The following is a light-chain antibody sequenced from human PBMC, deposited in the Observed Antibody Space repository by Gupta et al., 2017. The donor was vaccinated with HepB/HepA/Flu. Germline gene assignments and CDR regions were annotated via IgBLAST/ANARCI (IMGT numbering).Light chain of an antibody. CDR1: QSVSSSY. Sequence: EIVLTQSPGTLSLSPGERATLSCSASQSVSSSYLAWYQQRPGQAPRLLIYGASSRATGISDRFSGSGSGTDFTLTISRLEPEDFGVYYCQQYGSSPWTFGQGTKVEIK. V-gene: IGKV3-20*01. CDR3: QQYGSSPWT. J-gene: IGKJ1*01. CDR2: GAS.